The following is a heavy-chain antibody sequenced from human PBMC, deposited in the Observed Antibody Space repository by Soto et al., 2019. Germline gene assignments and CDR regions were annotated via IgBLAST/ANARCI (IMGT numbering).Heavy chain of an antibody. J-gene: IGHJ4*02. CDR2: ISSDGRTK. D-gene: IGHD4-17*01. V-gene: IGHV3-30*04. CDR1: RFIFSDYT. Sequence: QVRLVESGGTVVQPGRSLRLSCTASRFIFSDYTLHWVRQAPGKGLEGVASISSDGRTKYYADSAMGRFTISRDDSKNTLYLQMDSLRAEDTAVFYCATEDRGTVTQFDSWGQGTRVTVSS. CDR3: ATEDRGTVTQFDS.